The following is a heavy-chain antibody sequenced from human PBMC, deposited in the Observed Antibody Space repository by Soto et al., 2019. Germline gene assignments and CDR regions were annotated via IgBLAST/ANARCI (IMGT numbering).Heavy chain of an antibody. Sequence: SETLSLTCTFSCGSIIHYYWSWIRQSPGKGLEWIGYAYYSGSTDYNPSLKSRVTMSVDTSKNQVSLKLNSVTTADTAVYYCARDRSTYGGGGTGEVKENWFDPWGPGTLVPVSS. V-gene: IGHV4-59*01. CDR2: AYYSGST. D-gene: IGHD2-8*01. CDR3: ARDRSTYGGGGTGEVKENWFDP. CDR1: CGSIIHYY. J-gene: IGHJ5*02.